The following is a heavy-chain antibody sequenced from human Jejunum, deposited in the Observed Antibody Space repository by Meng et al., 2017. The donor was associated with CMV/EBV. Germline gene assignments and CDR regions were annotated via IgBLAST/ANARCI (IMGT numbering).Heavy chain of an antibody. D-gene: IGHD4-11*01. CDR1: GFNFDSYE. J-gene: IGHJ4*02. Sequence: SCTMSGFNFDSYEVAWVRQAPGKGLEWVAYITGSGNTIYSADSVRGRFPISRDNAKNSLFLQMSGLRAEDTAVYYCARLQWAAFDYWGQGALVTVSS. V-gene: IGHV3-48*03. CDR2: ITGSGNTI. CDR3: ARLQWAAFDY.